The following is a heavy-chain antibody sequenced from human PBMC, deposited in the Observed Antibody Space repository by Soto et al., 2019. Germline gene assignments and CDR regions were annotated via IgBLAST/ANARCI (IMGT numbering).Heavy chain of an antibody. J-gene: IGHJ4*02. CDR3: ARFWPPPYSDALTDYTDAFDY. Sequence: ASVKVSCKASGYSFTTYAIHWVRQAPGQRLEWMGWINAGNGNTKYSQKFQGRVTITRDTSANTAYMELSSLISEDTAVYYCARFWPPPYSDALTDYTDAFDYWGQG. D-gene: IGHD3-9*01. CDR1: GYSFTTYA. V-gene: IGHV1-3*01. CDR2: INAGNGNT.